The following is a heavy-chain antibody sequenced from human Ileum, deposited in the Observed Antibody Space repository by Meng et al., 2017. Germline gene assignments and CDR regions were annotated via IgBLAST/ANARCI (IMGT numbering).Heavy chain of an antibody. CDR3: AKDSHGYGDGGH. J-gene: IGHJ4*02. Sequence: VPWGQSWAEVETLGASVTFSVKASGYTFTTSYAPWVRQAPGQGLEWMGVINAGSGDTGYAQKFQGRLTMTRDTSTSTLYMVLSSLRSEDTAVYYCAKDSHGYGDGGHWGQGTLVTVSS. V-gene: IGHV1-46*01. D-gene: IGHD4-17*01. CDR2: INAGSGDT. CDR1: GYTFTTSY.